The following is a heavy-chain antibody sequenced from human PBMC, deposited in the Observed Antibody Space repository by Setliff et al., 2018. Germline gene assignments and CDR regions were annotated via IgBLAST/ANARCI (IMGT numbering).Heavy chain of an antibody. CDR2: IYHNGNT. CDR3: ARDRTAYSYGLDV. J-gene: IGHJ6*02. V-gene: IGHV4-59*01. D-gene: IGHD5-18*01. CDR1: GGSISPYF. Sequence: SETLSLTCTVSGGSISPYFWSWIRQPPGKGLEWIGYIYHNGNTNFNQSLKTRVSMSVDTSKNQIALNLKSVTAADTAVYYCARDRTAYSYGLDVWGQGTTVTVSS.